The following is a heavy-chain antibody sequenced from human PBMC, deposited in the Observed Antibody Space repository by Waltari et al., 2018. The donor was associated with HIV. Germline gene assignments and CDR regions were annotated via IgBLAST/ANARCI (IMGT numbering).Heavy chain of an antibody. CDR2: MNPNSGNT. V-gene: IGHV1-8*01. Sequence: QVQLVQSGAEVKKPGASVKVSCKASGYTFTSYDINWVRQATGTRLEWMGWMNPNSGNTGYAQKFQGRVTMTRNTSISTAYMELSSLRSEDTAVYYCARFGAYYYDSSGYYYFDYWGQGTLVTVSS. D-gene: IGHD3-22*01. CDR3: ARFGAYYYDSSGYYYFDY. CDR1: GYTFTSYD. J-gene: IGHJ4*02.